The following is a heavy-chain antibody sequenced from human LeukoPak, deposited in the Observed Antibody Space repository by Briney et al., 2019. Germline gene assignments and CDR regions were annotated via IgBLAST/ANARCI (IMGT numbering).Heavy chain of an antibody. D-gene: IGHD3/OR15-3a*01. J-gene: IGHJ6*02. CDR1: GYTFTSYD. V-gene: IGHV1-8*01. Sequence: ASVKVSCKASGYTFTSYDINWVRQATGQGLEWMGWMNPNSGNTGYAQKFQGRVTMTRNTSISTAYKELSSLRSEDTAVYYCARGGGYPMIFGVVIIQDYYYYGMDVWGQGTTVTVTS. CDR2: MNPNSGNT. CDR3: ARGGGYPMIFGVVIIQDYYYYGMDV.